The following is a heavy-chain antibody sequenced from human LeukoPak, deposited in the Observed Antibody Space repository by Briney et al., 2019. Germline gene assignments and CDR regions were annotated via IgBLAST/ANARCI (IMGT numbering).Heavy chain of an antibody. CDR1: GFTFSSYE. V-gene: IGHV3-48*03. Sequence: QPGGSLRLSCAASGFTFSSYEMNWVRQAPGNGLEWVSYISSSGSTIYYADSVKGRFTISRDNAKNSLYLQMNSLRAEDTAVYYCARLYGSSAYHADHFDYWGQGTLVTVSS. CDR3: ARLYGSSAYHADHFDY. D-gene: IGHD3-22*01. CDR2: ISSSGSTI. J-gene: IGHJ4*02.